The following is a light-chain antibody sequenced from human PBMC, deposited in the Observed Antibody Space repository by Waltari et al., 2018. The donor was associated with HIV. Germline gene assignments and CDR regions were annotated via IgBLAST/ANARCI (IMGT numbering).Light chain of an antibody. V-gene: IGLV1-51*01. CDR3: ETWDSSLSIMI. CDR1: GSNFGQDN. Sequence: QSVLTQPPSVSAAPGQTVTISCPGSGSNFGQDNVSWYRQSPGSAPPLLIYDDDRRPSGISDRFSGSKSGTSATLGIAGLHAGDEADYYCETWDSSLSIMIFGGGTKVTVL. J-gene: IGLJ2*01. CDR2: DDD.